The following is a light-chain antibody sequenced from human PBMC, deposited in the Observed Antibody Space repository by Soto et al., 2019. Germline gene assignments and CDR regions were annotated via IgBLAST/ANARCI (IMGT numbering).Light chain of an antibody. V-gene: IGKV1-6*01. Sequence: AIQMTQSPSSLSASVGDTVTITCRASQGIRNDLGWYQQKPGKAPNLLIYASSSLQSGAPSRFSGSGSGTDFTRTISSLQPEDFATYYCLQDYNYPRTFGQGTKVDIK. CDR3: LQDYNYPRT. CDR1: QGIRND. CDR2: ASS. J-gene: IGKJ1*01.